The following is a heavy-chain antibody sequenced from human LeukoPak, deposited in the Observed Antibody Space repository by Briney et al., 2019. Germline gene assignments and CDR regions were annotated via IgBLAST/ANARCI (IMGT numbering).Heavy chain of an antibody. J-gene: IGHJ4*02. CDR1: GFTFSSYA. CDR3: AREWHYYGSGSYYLFY. CDR2: ISDSGDIT. V-gene: IGHV3-23*01. D-gene: IGHD3-10*01. Sequence: GSLRLSCAASGFTFSSYAMSWVRQAPGKGLEWVSRISDSGDITYYADSVKGRFTISRDNSKNTLYLQMNSLRAEDTAVYYCAREWHYYGSGSYYLFYWGQGTLVTVSS.